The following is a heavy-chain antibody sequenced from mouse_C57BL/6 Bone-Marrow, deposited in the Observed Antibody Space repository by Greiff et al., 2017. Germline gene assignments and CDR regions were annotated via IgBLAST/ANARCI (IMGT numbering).Heavy chain of an antibody. D-gene: IGHD2-5*01. Sequence: EVQRVESGGGLVQPGGSLTLSCAASGFTFSDYGMAWVRQAPRKGPEWVAFISNLAYSIYYADTVTGRFTISRENAKKTLYLEMSSLRSEDTAMYYYSRRGAYYRNYDYAMYYCGQGTSVTVAS. CDR3: SRRGAYYRNYDYAMYY. CDR1: GFTFSDYG. J-gene: IGHJ4*01. CDR2: ISNLAYSI. V-gene: IGHV5-15*01.